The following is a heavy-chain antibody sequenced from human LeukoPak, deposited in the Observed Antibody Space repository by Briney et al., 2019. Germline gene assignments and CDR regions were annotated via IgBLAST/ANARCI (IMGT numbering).Heavy chain of an antibody. CDR3: ARGRYYMDV. Sequence: SETLSLTCTVSGGSISNYYWSCIRQPPGKGLEWIGYIYHSGSTNYNPSLKSRVAISVDTSKNQFSLSLSSVTAADTAVYYCARGRYYMDVWGKGTTVTVSS. CDR1: GGSISNYY. V-gene: IGHV4-59*01. J-gene: IGHJ6*03. CDR2: IYHSGST.